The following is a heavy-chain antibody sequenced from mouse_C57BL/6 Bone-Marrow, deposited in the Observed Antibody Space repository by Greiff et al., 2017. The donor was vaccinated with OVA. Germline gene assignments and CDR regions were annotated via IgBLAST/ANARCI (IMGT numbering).Heavy chain of an antibody. CDR1: GYSFTGYY. CDR2: INPSTGGT. Sequence: VQLQQSGPELVKPGASVKISCKASGYSFTGYYMNWVKQSPEKSLEWIGEINPSTGGTTYNQKFKAKATLTVDKSSSTAYMQLKSLTSEDSAVYYCARSGGNYGTWYFDVWGTGTTVTVSS. V-gene: IGHV1-42*01. CDR3: ARSGGNYGTWYFDV. D-gene: IGHD2-1*01. J-gene: IGHJ1*03.